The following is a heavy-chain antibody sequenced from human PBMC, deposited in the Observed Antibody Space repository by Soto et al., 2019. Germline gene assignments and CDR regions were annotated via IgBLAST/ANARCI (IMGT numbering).Heavy chain of an antibody. V-gene: IGHV1-46*01. CDR3: ARVEGSRGIPFDI. D-gene: IGHD5-18*01. CDR1: GYTFTSYY. CDR2: INPSGGST. J-gene: IGHJ3*02. Sequence: QVQLVQSGAEVKKPGASVKVSCKASGYTFTSYYMHWVRQAPGQGLEWMGIINPSGGSTSYAQKFQSRVTMTRDTSTSTVYMELSSLRSEDTAVYYCARVEGSRGIPFDIWGQGTMVTVSS.